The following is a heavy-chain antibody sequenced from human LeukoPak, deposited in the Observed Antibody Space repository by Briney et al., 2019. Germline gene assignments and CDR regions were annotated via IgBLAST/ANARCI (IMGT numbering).Heavy chain of an antibody. V-gene: IGHV3-66*01. CDR2: IYSGGST. D-gene: IGHD4-11*01. Sequence: PGGSLRLSCAASGFTVSSNYMSWVRQAPGKGLEWVSVIYSGGSTYYADSVKGRFTISRDNSKNTLYLQMNSLRAEDTAVYYCARVRGYSTGDYWGQGTLVTVSS. CDR3: ARVRGYSTGDY. J-gene: IGHJ4*02. CDR1: GFTVSSNY.